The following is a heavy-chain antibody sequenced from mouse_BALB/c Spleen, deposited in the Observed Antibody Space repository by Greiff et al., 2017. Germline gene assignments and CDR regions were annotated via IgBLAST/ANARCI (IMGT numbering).Heavy chain of an antibody. D-gene: IGHD2-4*01. CDR3: ARSYDYGRAMDY. CDR1: GFSLTSYG. J-gene: IGHJ4*01. V-gene: IGHV2-9*02. CDR2: IWAGGST. Sequence: VKLMESGPGLVAPSQSLSITCTVSGFSLTSYGVHWVRQPPGKGLEWLGVIWAGGSTNYNSALMSRLSISKDNSKSQVFLKMNSLQTDDTAMYYCARSYDYGRAMDYWGQGTSVTVSS.